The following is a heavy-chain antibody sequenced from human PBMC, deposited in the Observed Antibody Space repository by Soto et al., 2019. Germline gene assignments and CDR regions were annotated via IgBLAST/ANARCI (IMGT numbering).Heavy chain of an antibody. CDR2: IYSGGST. D-gene: IGHD6-6*01. J-gene: IGHJ4*02. V-gene: IGHV3-66*01. CDR3: AREVFGSSSYYFDY. CDR1: GFTVSSNY. Sequence: EVQLVESGGGLVQPGGSLRLSCAASGFTVSSNYMSWVRQAPGKGLEWVSVIYSGGSTYYADSVKGRFTISRDNSKNTLYLQMTSLRAEYTAVYYCAREVFGSSSYYFDYWGQGTLVTVSS.